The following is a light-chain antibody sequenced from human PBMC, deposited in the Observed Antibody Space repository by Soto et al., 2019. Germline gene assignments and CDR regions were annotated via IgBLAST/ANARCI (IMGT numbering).Light chain of an antibody. J-gene: IGKJ3*01. CDR1: QSVSNY. CDR2: DAS. V-gene: IGKV3-11*01. CDR3: QHRRT. Sequence: EVVLTQSPATLSLSPWERATLSCRASQSVSNYLAWYQQKPGQAPRLLIYDASNRATGIPARFSGSGSGTDFTLTISNLEPEDFAVYYCQHRRTFGPGTKVDIK.